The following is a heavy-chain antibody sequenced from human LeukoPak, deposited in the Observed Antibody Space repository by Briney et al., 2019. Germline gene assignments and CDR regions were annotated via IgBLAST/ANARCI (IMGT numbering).Heavy chain of an antibody. CDR3: ARIYYFGDNNWRYFDN. CDR1: GFTFNSYW. V-gene: IGHV3-7*01. D-gene: IGHD3-10*01. J-gene: IGHJ4*02. CDR2: IDPDGSEK. Sequence: GGSLRLSCAASGFTFNSYWMSWVRRAPGTGLEWVANIDPDGSEKQYGDSVKGRFTTSRDNAKNSLYLQMNSLRAEDTAIYYCARIYYFGDNNWRYFDNWGQGTLVTVSS.